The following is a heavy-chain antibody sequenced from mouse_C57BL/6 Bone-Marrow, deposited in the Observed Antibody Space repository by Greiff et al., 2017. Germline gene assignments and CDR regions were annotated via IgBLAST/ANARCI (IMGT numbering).Heavy chain of an antibody. V-gene: IGHV7-3*01. Sequence: EVKLMESGGGLVQPGGSLSLSCAASGFTFTDYYMSWVRQPPGKALEWLGFIRNKANGYTTEYSASVKGRFTISRDNSQSILYLQMNALRAEDSATYYCARWGGYRDWFAYWGQGTLVTVSA. CDR2: IRNKANGYTT. D-gene: IGHD2-2*01. CDR3: ARWGGYRDWFAY. J-gene: IGHJ3*01. CDR1: GFTFTDYY.